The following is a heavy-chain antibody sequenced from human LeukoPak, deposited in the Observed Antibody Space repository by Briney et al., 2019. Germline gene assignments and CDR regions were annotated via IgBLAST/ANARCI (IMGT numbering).Heavy chain of an antibody. Sequence: GASVKVSCKASGYTFTGYYMHWVRQAPGQGLEWMGIINPSGGSTSYAQNFQGRVTMTRDISTSTVYMELSSLRSEDTAVYYCAIADLGGPFDYWGQGTLVTVSS. V-gene: IGHV1-46*01. D-gene: IGHD3-16*01. CDR2: INPSGGST. CDR1: GYTFTGYY. J-gene: IGHJ4*02. CDR3: AIADLGGPFDY.